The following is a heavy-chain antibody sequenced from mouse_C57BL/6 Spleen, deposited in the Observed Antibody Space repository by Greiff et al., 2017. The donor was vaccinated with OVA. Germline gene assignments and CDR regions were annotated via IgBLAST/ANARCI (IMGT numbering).Heavy chain of an antibody. CDR2: ISSGSSTI. Sequence: EVMLVESGGGLVKPGGSLKLSCAASGFTFSDYGMHWVRQAPEKGLEWVAYISSGSSTIYYADTVKGRFTISRDNAKNTLFLQMTSLRAEDTAMYYCARQLTGTYDFDYWGQGTTLTVSS. J-gene: IGHJ2*01. V-gene: IGHV5-17*01. CDR1: GFTFSDYG. D-gene: IGHD4-1*01. CDR3: ARQLTGTYDFDY.